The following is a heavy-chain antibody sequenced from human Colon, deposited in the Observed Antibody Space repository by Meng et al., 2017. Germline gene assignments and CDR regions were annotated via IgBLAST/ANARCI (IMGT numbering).Heavy chain of an antibody. V-gene: IGHV4-61*01. J-gene: IGHJ4*02. Sequence: VQRRGSGQGLVRPSGTLSRTCTVSGGSGSSGSYYWSWIRQPPGKGLEWIGYIYYTGSTNYNPSLKSRVTISVDTSKNQFSLKLSSVTAADTAVYYCARGPLDYWGQGTLVTVSS. CDR1: GGSGSSGSYY. CDR2: IYYTGST. CDR3: ARGPLDY.